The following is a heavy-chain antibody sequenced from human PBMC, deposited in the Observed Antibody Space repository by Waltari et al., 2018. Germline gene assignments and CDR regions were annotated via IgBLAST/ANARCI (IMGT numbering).Heavy chain of an antibody. CDR1: GGTFRSYA. CDR2: IIPIFCTA. D-gene: IGHD2-21*01. V-gene: IGHV1-69*08. Sequence: QVQLVQSGAEVKKPGSSVKVSCKASGGTFRSYAISWVRQAPGQGLEWMGRIIPIFCTANYAQKFQGRVTITADKSTSTAYMELSSLRSEDTAVYYCAIAYCGGDCYPMSYYYYGMDVWGQGTTVTVSS. J-gene: IGHJ6*02. CDR3: AIAYCGGDCYPMSYYYYGMDV.